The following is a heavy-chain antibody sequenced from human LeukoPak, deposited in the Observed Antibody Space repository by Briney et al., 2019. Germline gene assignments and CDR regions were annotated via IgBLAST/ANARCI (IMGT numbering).Heavy chain of an antibody. CDR2: IYPGDSDT. Sequence: ESLKISCKGSGYSFTTYWIGWVRQLPGKGLEWMGIIYPGDSDTRYSPSFQGQVTISADKSISTAYLQWNSLKASDTAIYYCARYGRGVGASRDWFDPWGQGTLVTVSS. V-gene: IGHV5-51*01. D-gene: IGHD3-10*02. J-gene: IGHJ5*02. CDR1: GYSFTTYW. CDR3: ARYGRGVGASRDWFDP.